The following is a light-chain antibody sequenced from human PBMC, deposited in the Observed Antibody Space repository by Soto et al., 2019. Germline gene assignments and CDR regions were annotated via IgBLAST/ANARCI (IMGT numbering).Light chain of an antibody. J-gene: IGLJ1*01. CDR1: SSDIGGYNY. V-gene: IGLV2-14*03. CDR3: SSYTSTSTLYV. CDR2: DVS. Sequence: QSVLTQPASVSGSPGQSITISCTGTSSDIGGYNYVSWYQQLPGKVPKLIIYDVSNRPSGVSDRFSGSKSGNAASLTISGLQAEDEADYYCSSYTSTSTLYVFGTGPKVTVL.